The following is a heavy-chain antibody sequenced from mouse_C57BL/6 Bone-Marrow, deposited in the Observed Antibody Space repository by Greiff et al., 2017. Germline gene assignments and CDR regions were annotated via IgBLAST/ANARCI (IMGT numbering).Heavy chain of an antibody. V-gene: IGHV5-6*01. CDR2: ISSGGSYT. CDR3: ALQEGAMDY. Sequence: EVKLVESGGDLVKPGGSLKLSCTASGFTFSSYGMSWVRQTPDKRLEWVATISSGGSYTYYPDSVKGRFTISTDNAKNTLYLQMSSLMSEDTAMYYCALQEGAMDYWGQGTSVTVSS. CDR1: GFTFSSYG. J-gene: IGHJ4*01.